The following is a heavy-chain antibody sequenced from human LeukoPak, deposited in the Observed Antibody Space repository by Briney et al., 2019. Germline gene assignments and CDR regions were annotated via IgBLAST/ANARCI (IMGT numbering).Heavy chain of an antibody. CDR3: ARRRYYYDSSGYYYFFDY. J-gene: IGHJ4*02. CDR1: GGSISSGGYS. CDR2: IYHSGST. Sequence: SQTLSLTYAVSGGSISSGGYSWSWIRQPPGKGLEWIGYIYHSGSTYYNPSLKSRVTISVDRSKNQFSLKLSSVTAADTAVYYCARRRYYYDSSGYYYFFDYWGQGTLVTVSS. D-gene: IGHD3-22*01. V-gene: IGHV4-30-2*01.